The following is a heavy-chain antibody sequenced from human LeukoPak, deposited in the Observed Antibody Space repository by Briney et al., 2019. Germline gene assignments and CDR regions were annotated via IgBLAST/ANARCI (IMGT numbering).Heavy chain of an antibody. Sequence: SETLSLTCTVSGGSIKNYYWNWIRQPAGKGLEWIGRIHTRGRTNYNPSLKSRLTMSVDTSKNQFSLRLTSVTAADTAVYCCARDGGSGWYDYWGQGILVTVSS. CDR2: IHTRGRT. D-gene: IGHD6-19*01. CDR1: GGSIKNYY. J-gene: IGHJ4*02. V-gene: IGHV4-4*07. CDR3: ARDGGSGWYDY.